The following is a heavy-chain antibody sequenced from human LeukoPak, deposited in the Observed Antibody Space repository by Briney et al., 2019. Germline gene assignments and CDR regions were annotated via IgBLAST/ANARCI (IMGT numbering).Heavy chain of an antibody. J-gene: IGHJ4*02. D-gene: IGHD2-15*01. CDR1: GYSISSGYY. Sequence: PSETLSLTCTVSGYSISSGYYWGWIRQPPGKGLEWIGSIYHSGSTYYNPSLKSRVTISVDTSKNQFSLKLSSVTAADTAVYYCARGPPGRGFDYWGQGTLVTVSS. CDR3: ARGPPGRGFDY. CDR2: IYHSGST. V-gene: IGHV4-38-2*02.